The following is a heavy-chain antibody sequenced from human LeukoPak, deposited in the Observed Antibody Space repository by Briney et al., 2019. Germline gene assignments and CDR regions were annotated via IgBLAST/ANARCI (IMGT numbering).Heavy chain of an antibody. CDR1: GGSISSGSYY. D-gene: IGHD1-1*01. CDR2: IYYSGST. V-gene: IGHV4-39*07. J-gene: IGHJ3*02. Sequence: SETLSLTCTVSGGSISSGSYYWGWIRQPPGKGLEWIGSIYYSGSTYYNPSLKSRVTISRDTSKNQFSLKLSSVTAADTAVYYCARDIGTSSSDAFDIWGQGTMVTVSS. CDR3: ARDIGTSSSDAFDI.